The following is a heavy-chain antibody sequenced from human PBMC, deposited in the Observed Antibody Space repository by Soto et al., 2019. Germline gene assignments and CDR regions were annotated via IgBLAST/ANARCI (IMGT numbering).Heavy chain of an antibody. V-gene: IGHV3-30*18. J-gene: IGHJ6*02. CDR3: AKDTSGPNVDIYYGLDA. D-gene: IGHD1-1*01. CDR1: GYTFSSYA. Sequence: QVQLVESGGGVVQPGRSLRLSCVASGYTFSSYAVHWVRQAPGKGLEWVAVISFDENSKSYADFAKGRFTVSRDDSKNTLYLQMNSLKIEDTAVYYCAKDTSGPNVDIYYGLDAWGQGTTVTVSS. CDR2: ISFDENSK.